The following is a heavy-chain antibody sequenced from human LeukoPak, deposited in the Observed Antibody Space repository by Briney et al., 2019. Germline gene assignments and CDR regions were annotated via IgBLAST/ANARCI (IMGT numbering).Heavy chain of an antibody. CDR1: GGSINSYY. D-gene: IGHD6-13*01. Sequence: SVTLSLTCTVSGGSINSYYWSWIRQPAGKGLEGLGRIYSSGSTNYNPSLKSRVIMSVDTTKNQFSLKLSSMTAADTAVYYCARGGSSWNNWFDPWGQGTLVTVSS. J-gene: IGHJ5*02. CDR3: ARGGSSWNNWFDP. CDR2: IYSSGST. V-gene: IGHV4-4*07.